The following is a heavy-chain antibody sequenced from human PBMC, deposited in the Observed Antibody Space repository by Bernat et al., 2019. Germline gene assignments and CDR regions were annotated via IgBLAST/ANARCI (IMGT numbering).Heavy chain of an antibody. V-gene: IGHV3-74*01. Sequence: EVQLVESGGGFIKPGGSLRLSCAASGFTFSDAWMNWVRQAPGKGLVWVSRINSDGSSTSYADSVKGRFTISRDNAKNTLYLQMNSLRAEDTAVYYCARDLAVAGKIEDYYYYYGMDVWGQGTTVTVSS. D-gene: IGHD6-19*01. CDR3: ARDLAVAGKIEDYYYYYGMDV. CDR2: INSDGSST. J-gene: IGHJ6*02. CDR1: GFTFSDAW.